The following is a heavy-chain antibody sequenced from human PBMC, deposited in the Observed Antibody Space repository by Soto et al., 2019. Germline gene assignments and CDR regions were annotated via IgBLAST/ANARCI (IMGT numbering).Heavy chain of an antibody. CDR2: IYYSGST. D-gene: IGHD3-16*01. CDR3: GRDGAVGAGYNWFDP. J-gene: IGHJ5*02. CDR1: GGSISSGGYY. Sequence: PSETLSLTCTVSGGSISSGGYYWSWIRQHPGKGLEWIGYIYYSGSTYYNPSLKSRVTISVDTSKNQFSLKLTSVTAADTAVYYCGRDGAVGAGYNWFDPWGQGTLVPVSS. V-gene: IGHV4-31*02.